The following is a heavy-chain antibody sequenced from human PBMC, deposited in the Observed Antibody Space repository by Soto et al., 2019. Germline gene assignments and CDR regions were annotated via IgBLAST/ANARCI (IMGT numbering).Heavy chain of an antibody. V-gene: IGHV4-59*08. D-gene: IGHD5-18*01. J-gene: IGHJ6*02. CDR2: IYYSGST. Sequence: SETLSLTCTVFGGSISSYYWSWIRQPPGKGLEWIGYIYYSGSTNYNPSLKSRVTISVDTSKNQFSLKLSSVTAADTAVYYCARRETVDTGTYYYYGMDVWGQGTTVTVSS. CDR3: ARRETVDTGTYYYYGMDV. CDR1: GGSISSYY.